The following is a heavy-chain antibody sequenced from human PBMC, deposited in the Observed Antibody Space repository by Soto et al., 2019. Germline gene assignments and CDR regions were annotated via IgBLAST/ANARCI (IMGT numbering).Heavy chain of an antibody. CDR2: INHSGST. Sequence: SETLSLTCAVYGGSFSGYYWSWIRQPPGKGLEWIGEINHSGSTNYNPSLESRVTISVDTSKNQFSLKLSSVTAADTAVYYCARATRKVVVAVTALYYFDYWGQGTLVTVSS. J-gene: IGHJ4*02. V-gene: IGHV4-34*01. D-gene: IGHD2-15*01. CDR3: ARATRKVVVAVTALYYFDY. CDR1: GGSFSGYY.